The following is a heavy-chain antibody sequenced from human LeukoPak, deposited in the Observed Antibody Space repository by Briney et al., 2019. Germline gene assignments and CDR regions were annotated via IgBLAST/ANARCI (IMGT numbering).Heavy chain of an antibody. D-gene: IGHD3-22*01. V-gene: IGHV4-59*01. J-gene: IGHJ3*02. CDR3: ARDSAYDSSGYYAFDI. CDR2: IYYSGST. Sequence: PSETLSLTCAVYGGSFSGYYWSWIRQPPGKGLEWIGYIYYSGSTNYNPSLKSRVTISVDTSKNQFSLKLSSVTAADTAVYYCARDSAYDSSGYYAFDIWGQGTMVTVSS. CDR1: GGSFSGYY.